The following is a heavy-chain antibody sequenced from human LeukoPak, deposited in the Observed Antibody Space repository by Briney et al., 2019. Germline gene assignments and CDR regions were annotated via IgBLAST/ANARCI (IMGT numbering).Heavy chain of an antibody. CDR1: GYIFTNFG. V-gene: IGHV1-18*01. D-gene: IGHD6-13*01. CDR3: ARDQIGIAAGNFDF. CDR2: ISAYNGNT. J-gene: IGHJ4*02. Sequence: ASVKVSCKPSGYIFTNFGINWVRQAPGQGLEWMGWISAYNGNTNYAQKLQGRVTMTTDTSTSTAYMEPRSLRSDDTAVYYCARDQIGIAAGNFDFWGQGTLVTVSS.